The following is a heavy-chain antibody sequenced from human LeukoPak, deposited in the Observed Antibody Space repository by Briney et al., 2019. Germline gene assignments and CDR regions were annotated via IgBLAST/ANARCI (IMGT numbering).Heavy chain of an antibody. CDR2: INSDGSST. CDR1: GFTFSSYW. J-gene: IGHJ4*02. Sequence: GGSLRLSCAASGFTFSSYWMHWVRQAPGKGLVWVSRINSDGSSTSYADSVKGRFTISRDNAKNTLYLQMNSLRAEDTAVYYCAKGSMRTGFDSWGQGTLVTVSS. V-gene: IGHV3-74*01. D-gene: IGHD2/OR15-2a*01. CDR3: AKGSMRTGFDS.